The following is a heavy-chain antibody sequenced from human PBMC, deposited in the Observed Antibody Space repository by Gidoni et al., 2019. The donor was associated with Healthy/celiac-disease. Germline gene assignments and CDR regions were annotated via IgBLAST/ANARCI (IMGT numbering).Heavy chain of an antibody. J-gene: IGHJ4*02. CDR2: INPNSGGT. Sequence: QVQLVRSGDGVKKPRASVQVSCKASVYTFTGYYMHWVRQAPGQGLEWMGWINPNSGGTNYAQKFQGRVTMTRDTSISTAYMELSRLRSDDTAVYYCARNYYGSGMSDYWGQGTLVTVSS. V-gene: IGHV1-2*02. D-gene: IGHD3-10*01. CDR3: ARNYYGSGMSDY. CDR1: VYTFTGYY.